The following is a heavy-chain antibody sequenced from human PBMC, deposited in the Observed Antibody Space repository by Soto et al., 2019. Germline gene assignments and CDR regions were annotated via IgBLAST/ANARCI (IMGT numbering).Heavy chain of an antibody. CDR2: ISGSGGST. CDR3: AKDRSFPIAVAGFDY. CDR1: GFTFSSYA. V-gene: IGHV3-23*01. D-gene: IGHD6-19*01. Sequence: EVQLLESGGGLVQPGGSLRLSCAASGFTFSSYAMSWVRQAPGKGLEWVSAISGSGGSTYYADSVKGRFTISRDNSKNTLYLQMNSRRAEDTAVYYCAKDRSFPIAVAGFDYWGQGTLVTVSS. J-gene: IGHJ4*02.